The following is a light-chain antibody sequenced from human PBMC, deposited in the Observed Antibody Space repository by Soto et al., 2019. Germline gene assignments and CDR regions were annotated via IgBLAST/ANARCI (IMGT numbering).Light chain of an antibody. Sequence: EIVLTQSPGTLSFCPGERATLSSRASESVSSNLAWYQQKPGQATSLIIRGASTRAAGIPARFSGSGAGTEFTLTISSLQSEDFAAYYCQQYNNWPPLTFGGGTKVDIK. V-gene: IGKV3D-15*01. CDR1: ESVSSN. J-gene: IGKJ4*01. CDR2: GAS. CDR3: QQYNNWPPLT.